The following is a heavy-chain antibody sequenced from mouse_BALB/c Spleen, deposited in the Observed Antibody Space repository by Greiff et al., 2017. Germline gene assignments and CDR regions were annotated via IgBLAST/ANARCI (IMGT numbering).Heavy chain of an antibody. V-gene: IGHV1-87*01. CDR3: ARGGYRYDEAMDY. CDR1: GYTFTSYW. Sequence: VQLQESGAELARPGASVKLSCKASGYTFTSYWMQWVKQRPGQGLEWIGAIYPGDGDTRYTQKFKGKATLTADKSSSTAYMQLSSLASEDSAVYYCARGGYRYDEAMDYWGQGTSVTVSS. J-gene: IGHJ4*01. CDR2: IYPGDGDT. D-gene: IGHD2-14*01.